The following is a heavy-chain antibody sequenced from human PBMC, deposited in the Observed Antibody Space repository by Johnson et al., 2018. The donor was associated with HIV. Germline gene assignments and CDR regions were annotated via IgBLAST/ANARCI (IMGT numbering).Heavy chain of an antibody. Sequence: VQLVESGGGLVKPGGSLRLSCAASGFTFINAWISWVRQAPGKGLEWVANIKQDGSEKYYVDSVKGRFTISRDNAKNSLYLQMNSLRAEDTAVYYCARDRWGLKDAFDIWGQGTMVTVSS. CDR1: GFTFINAW. D-gene: IGHD3-16*01. CDR3: ARDRWGLKDAFDI. J-gene: IGHJ3*02. CDR2: IKQDGSEK. V-gene: IGHV3-7*01.